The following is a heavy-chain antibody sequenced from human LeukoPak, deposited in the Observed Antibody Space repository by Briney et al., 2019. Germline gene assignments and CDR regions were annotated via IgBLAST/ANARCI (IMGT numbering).Heavy chain of an antibody. Sequence: PSETLSLTCTVSGGSISSSSYYWGWIRQPPGKGLEWIGSIYYSGSTYYNPSLKSRVTISVDTSKNQFSLKLSSVTAADAAVYYCARDTSPSEYSSPKHYYYYGMDVWGQGTTVTVSS. CDR1: GGSISSSSYY. D-gene: IGHD6-6*01. J-gene: IGHJ6*02. CDR3: ARDTSPSEYSSPKHYYYYGMDV. V-gene: IGHV4-39*02. CDR2: IYYSGST.